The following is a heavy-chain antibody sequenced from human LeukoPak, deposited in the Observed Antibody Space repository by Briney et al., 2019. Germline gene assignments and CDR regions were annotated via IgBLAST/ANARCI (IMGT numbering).Heavy chain of an antibody. Sequence: SENLSLNCSVSGGSISSGDYCWSWIRQHPGKGLEWIGYIYLSGSTYYNPSLKSRVTISVDTSKNQFSLNLSSVTAADTAVYYCARDRVEMTTVDYWGQGTLVTVSS. J-gene: IGHJ4*02. D-gene: IGHD5-24*01. V-gene: IGHV4-31*03. CDR3: ARDRVEMTTVDY. CDR2: IYLSGST. CDR1: GGSISSGDYC.